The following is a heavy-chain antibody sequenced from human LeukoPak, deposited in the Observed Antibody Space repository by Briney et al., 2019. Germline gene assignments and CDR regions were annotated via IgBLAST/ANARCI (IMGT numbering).Heavy chain of an antibody. J-gene: IGHJ3*02. Sequence: GRSLRPSCAASGFTFSSYSMNWVRQAPGKGLEWVSSISSSSTYIYYADSVKGRFTISRDNAKNSLYLQMNSLRAEDTAVYYCARDFIGDYGDEVTPFDIWGQGTMVTVSS. CDR2: ISSSSTYI. V-gene: IGHV3-21*01. D-gene: IGHD4-17*01. CDR3: ARDFIGDYGDEVTPFDI. CDR1: GFTFSSYS.